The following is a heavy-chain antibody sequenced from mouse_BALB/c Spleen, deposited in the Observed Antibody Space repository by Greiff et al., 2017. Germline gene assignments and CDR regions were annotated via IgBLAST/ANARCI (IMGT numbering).Heavy chain of an antibody. CDR1: GFSLTGYG. CDR2: IWGDGST. CDR3: AGDGGRLNYAMDY. J-gene: IGHJ4*01. Sequence: VQVVESGPGLVAPSQSLSITCTVSGFSLTGYGVNWVRQPPGKGLEWLGMIWGDGSTDYNSALKSRLSISKDNSKSQVFLKMNSLQTDDTARYYCAGDGGRLNYAMDYWGQGTSVTVSS. D-gene: IGHD1-1*02. V-gene: IGHV2-6-7*01.